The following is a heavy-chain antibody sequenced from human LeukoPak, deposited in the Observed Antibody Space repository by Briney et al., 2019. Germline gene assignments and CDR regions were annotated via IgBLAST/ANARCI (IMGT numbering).Heavy chain of an antibody. V-gene: IGHV3-23*01. CDR2: ISGSGGST. Sequence: GGSLRLSCAASGFTFSSYGMSWVRQAPGKGLEWVSAISGSGGSTYYADSVKGWFTISRDNSKNTLYLQMNSLRAEDTAVYYCAKESQGYNWFDPWGQGTLVTVSS. J-gene: IGHJ5*02. CDR3: AKESQGYNWFDP. CDR1: GFTFSSYG.